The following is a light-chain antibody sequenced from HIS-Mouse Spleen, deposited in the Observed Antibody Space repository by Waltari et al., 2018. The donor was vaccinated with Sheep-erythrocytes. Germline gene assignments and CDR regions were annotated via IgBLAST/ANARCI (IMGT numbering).Light chain of an antibody. CDR3: QSADSSGTYV. CDR2: TDS. CDR1: ALPKQY. Sequence: SYELTQPPSVSVSPGQTARITCSGDALPKQYAYWYQQKPGQAPVLVIYTDSERPSGIPERFSGSSSGTTVTLTISGVQAEDEGDYYCQSADSSGTYVFGTGTKVTVL. V-gene: IGLV3-25*03. J-gene: IGLJ1*01.